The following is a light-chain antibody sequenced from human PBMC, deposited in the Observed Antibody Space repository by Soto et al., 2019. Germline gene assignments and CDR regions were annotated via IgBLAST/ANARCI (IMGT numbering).Light chain of an antibody. Sequence: DIQMTQSPSSLSASVGDRVTITCRASQDISNYLVWYQQKPGKVPKLLIYAASTLQAGVPSRFSGSGSGTDFTLTISSLQPEDVASYYYQKYNSDPFNSGPGTKVDIK. CDR1: QDISNY. CDR3: QKYNSDPFN. V-gene: IGKV1-27*01. J-gene: IGKJ3*01. CDR2: AAS.